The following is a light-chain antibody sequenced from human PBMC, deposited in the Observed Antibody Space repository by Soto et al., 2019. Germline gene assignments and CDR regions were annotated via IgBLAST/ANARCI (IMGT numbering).Light chain of an antibody. CDR1: QSVSSSY. J-gene: IGKJ4*01. CDR3: QQRINWPLT. V-gene: IGKV3D-20*02. CDR2: DAV. Sequence: IGLTQSPCTLSLSAGERATLSCGASQSVSSSYLAWYQQKNGQAPRLVIYDAVNRATGIPARFSGSGSGTDFNLIIDSLATEDFAVYYCQQRINWPLTFGGGTKVDIK.